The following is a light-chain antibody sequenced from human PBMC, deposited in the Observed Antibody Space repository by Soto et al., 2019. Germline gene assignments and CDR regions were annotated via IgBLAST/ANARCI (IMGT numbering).Light chain of an antibody. V-gene: IGLV2-14*01. Sequence: QSALTQPASVSGSPGQSITISCTGTSSDVGAYNYVSWYQQHPGKAPKHIIYEVSNRPSGVSNRFSGSKSANTASLTISGLQAEDEADYYCNSYTSSSARVFGGGTQLTVL. J-gene: IGLJ3*02. CDR2: EVS. CDR1: SSDVGAYNY. CDR3: NSYTSSSARV.